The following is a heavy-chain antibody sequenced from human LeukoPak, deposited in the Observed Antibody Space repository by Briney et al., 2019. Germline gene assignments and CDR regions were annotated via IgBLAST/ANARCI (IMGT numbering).Heavy chain of an antibody. V-gene: IGHV4-59*08. Sequence: SETLSLTCTVSGGSINNYYWNWIRQPPGKGLEWIGYIHFSGSSRYNPSLKCRVTMSLDTSKNELSLNLSSATAADTAVYYCASRSAVTVSGFDYWGQGTLVTVSS. CDR2: IHFSGSS. CDR3: ASRSAVTVSGFDY. D-gene: IGHD3-10*01. J-gene: IGHJ4*02. CDR1: GGSINNYY.